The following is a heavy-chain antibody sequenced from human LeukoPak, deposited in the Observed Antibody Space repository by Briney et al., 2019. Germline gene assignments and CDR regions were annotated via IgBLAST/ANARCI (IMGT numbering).Heavy chain of an antibody. CDR2: IYYSGST. V-gene: IGHV4-59*01. CDR3: VRVSGPHAFDI. Sequence: KPSETLSLTCSVSGGSMSSYYWSWIRQPPGKGLERIGHIYYSGSTDYNPSLKSRVTISADTSKKHFSLKLTSVTAADTAVYYCVRVSGPHAFDIWGQGTMVTVSS. J-gene: IGHJ3*02. CDR1: GGSMSSYY. D-gene: IGHD1-26*01.